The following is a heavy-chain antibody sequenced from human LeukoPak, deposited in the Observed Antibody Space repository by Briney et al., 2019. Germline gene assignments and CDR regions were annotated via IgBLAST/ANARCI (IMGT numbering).Heavy chain of an antibody. CDR2: IYPGDSDT. V-gene: IGHV5-51*01. Sequence: GEPLKTSCKASGYSFIDYWIGWVRQMPGKGLEWMGIIYPGDSDTRYSPSFQGQVTISADKSISTAYLQWSSLKASDTAMYYCARRGYYGSGSYSFDYWGQGTLVTVSS. D-gene: IGHD3-10*01. CDR3: ARRGYYGSGSYSFDY. J-gene: IGHJ4*02. CDR1: GYSFIDYW.